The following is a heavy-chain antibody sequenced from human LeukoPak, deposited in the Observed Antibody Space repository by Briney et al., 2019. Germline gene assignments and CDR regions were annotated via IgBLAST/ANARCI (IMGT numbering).Heavy chain of an antibody. CDR2: ISWNSGSI. D-gene: IGHD4-23*01. CDR3: GKDLPSRWPPYYFDY. J-gene: IGHJ4*02. V-gene: IGHV3-9*01. Sequence: HSGRSLRLSCAASGFTFDDYAMHWVRQAPGKGLEWVSGISWNSGSIGYADSVKGRFTISRDNAKNSLYLQMNSLRAEDTALYYWGKDLPSRWPPYYFDYWGQGTLVTVSS. CDR1: GFTFDDYA.